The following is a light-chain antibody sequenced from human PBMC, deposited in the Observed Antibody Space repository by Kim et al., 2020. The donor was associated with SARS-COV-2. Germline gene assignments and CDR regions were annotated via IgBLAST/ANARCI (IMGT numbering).Light chain of an antibody. V-gene: IGLV3-19*01. J-gene: IGLJ3*02. CDR2: GKN. Sequence: LGQTVRITCQGDSLRSYYASWYQQKPGQAPVLVIYGKNNRPSGLPDRFSGSSSGNTASLTITGAQAEDEADYYCNSRDSSGNHHWVFGGGTQLTVL. CDR3: NSRDSSGNHHWV. CDR1: SLRSYY.